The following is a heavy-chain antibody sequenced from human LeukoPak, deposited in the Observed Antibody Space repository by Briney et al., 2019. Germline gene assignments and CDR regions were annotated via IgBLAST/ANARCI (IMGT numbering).Heavy chain of an antibody. Sequence: ASVKVSCKDSGYTFTGYYMHWVRQAPGQGLEWMGRINPNSGGTNYAQKFQGRVTMTRDTSISTAYMELSRLRSDDTAVYYCARVLFRGYDWLGYWGQGTLVTVSS. CDR2: INPNSGGT. V-gene: IGHV1-2*06. D-gene: IGHD5-12*01. CDR1: GYTFTGYY. J-gene: IGHJ4*02. CDR3: ARVLFRGYDWLGY.